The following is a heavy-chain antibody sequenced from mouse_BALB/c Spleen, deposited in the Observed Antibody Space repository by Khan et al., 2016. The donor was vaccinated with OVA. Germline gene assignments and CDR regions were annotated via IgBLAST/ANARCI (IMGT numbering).Heavy chain of an antibody. Sequence: QVQLQQSGPGLVQPSQSLSITCTVSGFSLTTYGVHWVRQSPGKGLEWPGLIWSGGNTDYNAAFISRLSITKDNSKSQVFFKMNSLQADDTAMYYCARNSYMYDFTYWGQGTLVTVSA. CDR2: IWSGGNT. D-gene: IGHD2-14*01. CDR1: GFSLTTYG. CDR3: ARNSYMYDFTY. J-gene: IGHJ3*01. V-gene: IGHV2-2*01.